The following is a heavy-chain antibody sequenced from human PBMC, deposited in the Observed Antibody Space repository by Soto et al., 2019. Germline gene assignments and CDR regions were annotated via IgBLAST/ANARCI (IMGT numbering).Heavy chain of an antibody. Sequence: GGSLRLYCTASGFTFSSYGMHGVRQAPGKGLEWVAVISYDGSNKYYADSVKGRFTISRDNSKNTLYLQMNSLRAEDTAVYYCAKVPSKIAAAGPFDYWGQGTLVTVSS. J-gene: IGHJ4*02. D-gene: IGHD6-13*01. CDR3: AKVPSKIAAAGPFDY. V-gene: IGHV3-30*18. CDR1: GFTFSSYG. CDR2: ISYDGSNK.